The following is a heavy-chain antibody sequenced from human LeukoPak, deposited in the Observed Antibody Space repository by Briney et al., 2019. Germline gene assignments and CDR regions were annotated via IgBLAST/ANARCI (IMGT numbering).Heavy chain of an antibody. CDR1: GGSISSYH. J-gene: IGHJ4*02. CDR3: ASQGIASRAFDY. Sequence: SETLSLTCTVSGGSISSYHWSWIRQPPGKGLEWIGYIYYSGTTNYNPSLKSRVTISVDTSKNQFSLKLSSVTAADTAVYYCASQGIASRAFDYWGQGTPVTVSS. CDR2: IYYSGTT. V-gene: IGHV4-59*08. D-gene: IGHD6-6*01.